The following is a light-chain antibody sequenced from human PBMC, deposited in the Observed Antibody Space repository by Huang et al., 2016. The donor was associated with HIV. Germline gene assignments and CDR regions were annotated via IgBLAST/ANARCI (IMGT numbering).Light chain of an antibody. J-gene: IGKJ5*01. CDR3: QKYNSAPIT. CDR1: QDIDNY. CDR2: AAS. V-gene: IGKV1-27*01. Sequence: DIQMTQSPSSLSASVGDSVTITCRASQDIDNYLAWYQQKPGKVTKLLIFAASALKSGGPPRFSGSGSGTHFSLNISSRQPEDVATYYCQKYNSAPITFGQGTRLEI.